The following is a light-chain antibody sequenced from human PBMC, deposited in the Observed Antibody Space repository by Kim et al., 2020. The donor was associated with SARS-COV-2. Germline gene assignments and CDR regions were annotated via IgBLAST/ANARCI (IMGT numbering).Light chain of an antibody. CDR3: QQRSNWPPTIT. CDR1: QNVGGY. J-gene: IGKJ5*01. CDR2: DAS. Sequence: EVVLTQSPVTLSLSPGEIATLSCRASQNVGGYLAWYQQKPGQAPRLLIYDASSRATGIPGRCSGSGSGTDYSLTISSLEPEDFAIFYCQQRSNWPPTITFGQGTRLEIK. V-gene: IGKV3-11*01.